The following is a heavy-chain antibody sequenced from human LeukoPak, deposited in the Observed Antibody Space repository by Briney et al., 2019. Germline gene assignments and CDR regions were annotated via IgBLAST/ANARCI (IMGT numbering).Heavy chain of an antibody. V-gene: IGHV4-59*08. CDR1: GGSISSYY. CDR3: ARLNYYDSSGYPSYYFDY. D-gene: IGHD3-22*01. Sequence: PSETLSLTCTVSGGSISSYYWSWIRQPPGKGLEWIGYIYYSGSTNYNPSLKSRVTISVDTSKNQFSLKLSSVTAADTAVYYCARLNYYDSSGYPSYYFDYWGQGTPVTVSS. J-gene: IGHJ4*02. CDR2: IYYSGST.